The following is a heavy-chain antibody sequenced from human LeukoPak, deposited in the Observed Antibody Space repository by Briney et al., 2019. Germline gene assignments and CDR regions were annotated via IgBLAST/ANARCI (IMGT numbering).Heavy chain of an antibody. CDR2: VSPDDSAT. D-gene: IGHD1-26*01. J-gene: IGHJ4*02. CDR1: GYSFTRYW. V-gene: IGHV5-51*01. Sequence: GESLKISCKTSGYSFTRYWIAWVRQTPAKGQERMGIVSPDDSATRYSPALQGKVTIPADKSITTAYLHWSSLKASDTAVYYCARPSGTYFPFDYWGQGTLVTVSS. CDR3: ARPSGTYFPFDY.